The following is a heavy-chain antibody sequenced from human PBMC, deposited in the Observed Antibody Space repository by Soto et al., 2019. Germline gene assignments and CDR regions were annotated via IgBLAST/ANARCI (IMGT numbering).Heavy chain of an antibody. CDR1: GFTFSSYG. CDR2: ISYDGSNK. CDR3: AKGITMILVVMNYGMDV. D-gene: IGHD3-22*01. J-gene: IGHJ6*02. Sequence: GWSLRFSCAASGFTFSSYGMHWVRQAPGKGQERGAVISYDGSNKYYEDYVKGRFTISRNNSKKTLYLQMNSMRAEDTAVFYCAKGITMILVVMNYGMDVWGQGTTVTVSS. V-gene: IGHV3-30*18.